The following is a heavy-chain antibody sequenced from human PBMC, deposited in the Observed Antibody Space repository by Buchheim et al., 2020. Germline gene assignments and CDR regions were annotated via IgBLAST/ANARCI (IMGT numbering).Heavy chain of an antibody. Sequence: QVQLQESGPGLVKPSGTLSLTCAVSGGSISSSNWWSWVRQPPGKGLEGIGEIYHSGSTNYNPSLKSRVTISGDKSKNQCSSKLSSVTAADTAVYYCARGLYSSSQRIFDYWGQGTL. V-gene: IGHV4-4*02. D-gene: IGHD6-13*01. J-gene: IGHJ4*02. CDR1: GGSISSSNW. CDR2: IYHSGST. CDR3: ARGLYSSSQRIFDY.